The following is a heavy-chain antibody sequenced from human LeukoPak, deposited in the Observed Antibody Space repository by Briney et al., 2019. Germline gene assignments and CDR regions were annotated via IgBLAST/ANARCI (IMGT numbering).Heavy chain of an antibody. CDR1: GFTFSSYS. V-gene: IGHV3-48*02. J-gene: IGHJ4*02. CDR2: ISSSSSTI. D-gene: IGHD6-13*01. Sequence: PGGSLRLSCAASGFTFSSYSMNWVRQAPGKGLEWVSYISSSSSTIYYADSVKGRFTIFRDNAKNSLYLQMNSLRDEDTAVYYCARDYFTGQQLVPGDYWGQGTLVTVSS. CDR3: ARDYFTGQQLVPGDY.